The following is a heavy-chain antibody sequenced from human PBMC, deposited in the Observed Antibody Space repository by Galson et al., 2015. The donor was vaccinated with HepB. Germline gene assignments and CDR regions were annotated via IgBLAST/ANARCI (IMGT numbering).Heavy chain of an antibody. D-gene: IGHD5-18*01. CDR3: ARDAGGYSYGYFDY. Sequence: SLRLSCAASGFTFSSYTMNWVRQAPGKGLEWVSSISSNSRYIYYAGSVKGRFTISRDNAKISLYLQLNSLRAEDTAVYFCARDAGGYSYGYFDYWGQGMLVPVSS. V-gene: IGHV3-21*01. CDR2: ISSNSRYI. J-gene: IGHJ4*02. CDR1: GFTFSSYT.